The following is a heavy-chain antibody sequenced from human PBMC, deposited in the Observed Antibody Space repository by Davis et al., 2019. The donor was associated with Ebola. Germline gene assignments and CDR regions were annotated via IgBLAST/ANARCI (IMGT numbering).Heavy chain of an antibody. CDR3: ARDLWGLMVQGVPLDY. CDR2: ISYDGSNK. CDR1: GFTFSSYG. Sequence: GESLKICCAASGFTFSSYGMHWVRQAPGKGLEWVAVISYDGSNKYYADSVKGRFTISRDNSKNTLYLQMNSLRAEDTAVYYCARDLWGLMVQGVPLDYWGQGTLVTVSS. J-gene: IGHJ4*02. V-gene: IGHV3-30*03. D-gene: IGHD3-10*01.